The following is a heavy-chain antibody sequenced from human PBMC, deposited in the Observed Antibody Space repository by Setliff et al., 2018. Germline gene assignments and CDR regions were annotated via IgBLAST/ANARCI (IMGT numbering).Heavy chain of an antibody. Sequence: ASVKVSCKASGFTFNSFALQWVRQARGQRLEWIGWIVVGSGNTNYAEKFQERVTFTRDMSTITAYMGLSSLRSEDTAVYNCAAADVPEGFYGMDVWGQGTTVTVSS. V-gene: IGHV1-58*01. CDR3: AAADVPEGFYGMDV. CDR2: IVVGSGNT. CDR1: GFTFNSFA. J-gene: IGHJ6*02. D-gene: IGHD2-2*01.